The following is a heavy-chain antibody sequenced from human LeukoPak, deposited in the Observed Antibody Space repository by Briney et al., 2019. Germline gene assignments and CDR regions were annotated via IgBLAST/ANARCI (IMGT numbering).Heavy chain of an antibody. CDR1: RVTFSSYG. D-gene: IGHD2-15*01. V-gene: IGHV3-30*02. CDR3: AKEYCSGGSCYSSITLFDY. Sequence: GGSLRLSCAQPRVTFSSYGMHWVRQAPGKGLEWVAFIRYDVSNKYYADSVKGRFTISRDNSKNTLYLQMNSLRAEDTAVYYCAKEYCSGGSCYSSITLFDYWGQGTLVTVSS. J-gene: IGHJ4*02. CDR2: IRYDVSNK.